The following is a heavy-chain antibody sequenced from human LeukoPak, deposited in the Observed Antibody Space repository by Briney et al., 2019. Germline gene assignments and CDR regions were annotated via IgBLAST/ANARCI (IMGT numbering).Heavy chain of an antibody. CDR2: INHSGST. J-gene: IGHJ4*02. CDR3: ARLNYLVVVPAAMRAGFDY. CDR1: GGSFSGYY. V-gene: IGHV4-34*01. Sequence: SETLSLTCAVYGGSFSGYYWSWIRQPPGKGLEWVGEINHSGSTNYNPSLKSRVTISVDTSKNQFSLKLSSVTAADTAVYYCARLNYLVVVPAAMRAGFDYWGQGTLVTVSS. D-gene: IGHD2-2*01.